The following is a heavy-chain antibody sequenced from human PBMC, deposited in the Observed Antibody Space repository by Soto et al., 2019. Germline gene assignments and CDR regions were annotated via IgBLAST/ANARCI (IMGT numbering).Heavy chain of an antibody. CDR1: GGTFSSYA. CDR3: ARGTYYYDSSGYVDY. D-gene: IGHD3-22*01. Sequence: ASVKVSCKASGGTFSSYAISWVRQAPGQGLEWMGGIIPIFGTANYAQKFQGRVTITADESTSTAYMELSSLRSEDTAVYYCARGTYYYDSSGYVDYWGQGTLVTVSS. J-gene: IGHJ4*02. CDR2: IIPIFGTA. V-gene: IGHV1-69*13.